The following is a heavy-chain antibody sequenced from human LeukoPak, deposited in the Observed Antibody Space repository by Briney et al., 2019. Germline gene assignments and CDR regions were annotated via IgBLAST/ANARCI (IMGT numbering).Heavy chain of an antibody. CDR2: IPDDGSET. CDR3: ARGWAAIPD. J-gene: IGHJ1*01. D-gene: IGHD2-15*01. Sequence: GGSLRLSCAASGVNFSIHWMTWVRQAPGKGLEWVANIPDDGSETNYVDSVKGRFIISRDNAKNLLSLQMSSLREEDTPLYYCARGWAAIPDWGQGTLVTVSS. V-gene: IGHV3-7*01. CDR1: GVNFSIHW.